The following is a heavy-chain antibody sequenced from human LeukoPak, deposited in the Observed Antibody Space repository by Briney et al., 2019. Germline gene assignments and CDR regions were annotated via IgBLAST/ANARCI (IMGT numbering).Heavy chain of an antibody. V-gene: IGHV1-69*13. CDR3: ARVLTRGYNTKYYFDY. J-gene: IGHJ4*02. CDR2: IIPIFGTA. CDR1: GYTFTSYG. Sequence: GASVKVSCKASGYTFTSYGISWVRQAPGQGLEWMGGIIPIFGTANYAQKFQGRVTITADESTSTAYMELSSLRSEDTAVYYCARVLTRGYNTKYYFDYWGQGTLVTVSS. D-gene: IGHD5-24*01.